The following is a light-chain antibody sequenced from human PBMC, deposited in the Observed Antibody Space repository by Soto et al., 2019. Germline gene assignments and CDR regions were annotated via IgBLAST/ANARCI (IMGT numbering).Light chain of an antibody. Sequence: EIVMTQSPDTLSVSPGERATLSCRASQSVRSNLAWYQRKPGQPPRLLIYGASNRATGIPPRFNGSGSGTDFTLTISGLQSEDSAVYFCQQFKDWPPTFTCGRGTKVEIK. J-gene: IGKJ3*01. V-gene: IGKV3D-15*01. CDR3: QQFKDWPPTFT. CDR2: GAS. CDR1: QSVRSN.